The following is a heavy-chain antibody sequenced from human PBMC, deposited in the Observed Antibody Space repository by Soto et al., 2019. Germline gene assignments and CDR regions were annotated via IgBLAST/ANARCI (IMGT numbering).Heavy chain of an antibody. CDR3: ARGRYGDY. J-gene: IGHJ4*02. CDR2: ISAHNGNT. D-gene: IGHD1-1*01. CDR1: GYGFTTYG. Sequence: QVHLVQSGAEVKKPGASVKVSCKGSGYGFTTYGITWVRQAPGQGLEWMAWISAHNGNTNDAQKLQGRVTVTRDTSTSTAYMELRSVRSDDTAVYYCARGRYGDYWGQGALVTVSS. V-gene: IGHV1-18*01.